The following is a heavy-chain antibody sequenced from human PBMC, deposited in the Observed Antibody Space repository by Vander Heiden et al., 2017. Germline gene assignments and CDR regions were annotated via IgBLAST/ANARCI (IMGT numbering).Heavy chain of an antibody. CDR1: GGTFSSYA. CDR3: ASQGWTGYYDSSGYYEKNDAFDI. V-gene: IGHV1-69*01. CDR2: IIPIFGTA. J-gene: IGHJ3*02. D-gene: IGHD3-22*01. Sequence: QVQLVQSGAEVKKPGSSVKVPCKASGGTFSSYAISWVRQAPGQGLEWMGGIIPIFGTANYAQKFQGRVTITADESTSTAYMELSSLRSEDTAVYYCASQGWTGYYDSSGYYEKNDAFDIWGQGTMVTVSS.